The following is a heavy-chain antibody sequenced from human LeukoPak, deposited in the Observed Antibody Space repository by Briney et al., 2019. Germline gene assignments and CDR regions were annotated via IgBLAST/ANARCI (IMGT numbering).Heavy chain of an antibody. V-gene: IGHV3-9*01. D-gene: IGHD5-18*01. J-gene: IGHJ4*02. CDR3: AKDREFRSYGYYFDY. CDR2: ISWNSGSI. CDR1: GFTFDEYA. Sequence: GGSLRLSCAASGFTFDEYAMHWVRQAPGKGLEWVSGISWNSGSIGYADSVKGRFTISRDNAKNSLYLQMNSLRAEDTALYYCAKDREFRSYGYYFDYWGQGTLVTVSS.